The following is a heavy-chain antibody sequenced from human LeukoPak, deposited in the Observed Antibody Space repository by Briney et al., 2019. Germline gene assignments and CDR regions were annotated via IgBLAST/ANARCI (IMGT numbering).Heavy chain of an antibody. CDR2: IRSSGGDT. CDR1: GFTFREYS. D-gene: IGHD2-15*01. CDR3: AKGGYTTWFDP. Sequence: PGGSLRLSCAASGFTFREYSMSWVRQAPGKGLEWVSNIRSSGGDTYYTDSVKGRFTISRDNSKNTLYLQVNSLRAEDTAVYYCAKGGYTTWFDPWGQGTLVTVSS. V-gene: IGHV3-23*01. J-gene: IGHJ5*02.